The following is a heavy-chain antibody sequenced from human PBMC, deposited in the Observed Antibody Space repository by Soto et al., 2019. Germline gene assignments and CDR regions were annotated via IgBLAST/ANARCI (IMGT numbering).Heavy chain of an antibody. Sequence: SETLSLTCTVSGDSISSYYWSWIRQPPGKGLEWIGEIHHSGSTNYNPSLKSRVTISGDKSKNQFSLKLSSVTAADTAVYYCARRLDIAVAGDYYYYGMDVWGQGTTVTVSS. CDR1: GDSISSYY. CDR2: IHHSGST. J-gene: IGHJ6*02. D-gene: IGHD6-19*01. CDR3: ARRLDIAVAGDYYYYGMDV. V-gene: IGHV4-59*12.